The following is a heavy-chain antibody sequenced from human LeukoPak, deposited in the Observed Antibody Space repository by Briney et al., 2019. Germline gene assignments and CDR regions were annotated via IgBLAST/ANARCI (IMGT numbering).Heavy chain of an antibody. J-gene: IGHJ4*02. V-gene: IGHV1-46*01. CDR1: GYTFTSYY. Sequence: GASVKVSCKASGYTFTSYYMHWMRQAPGQGLEWMGIINPSGGSTSYAQKFQGRVTMTRDMSTSTVYMELSSLRSEDTAVYYCAREGYDSSGYYGGIDYWGQGTLVTVSS. CDR3: AREGYDSSGYYGGIDY. CDR2: INPSGGST. D-gene: IGHD3-22*01.